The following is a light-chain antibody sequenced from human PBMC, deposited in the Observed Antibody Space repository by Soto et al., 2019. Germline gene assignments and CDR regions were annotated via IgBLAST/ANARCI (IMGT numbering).Light chain of an antibody. CDR3: QQYGSSVYT. V-gene: IGKV3-20*01. J-gene: IGKJ2*01. Sequence: ENVLTQSPGTLSLSPGERATLSCRASQSVDSNYLAWYQHKPGQTPRLLLYGTSTRATGIPDRFSGSGSGTXXTXXXXXXXXXDFAVYYCQQYGSSVYTFGQGTKLEIK. CDR2: GTS. CDR1: QSVDSNY.